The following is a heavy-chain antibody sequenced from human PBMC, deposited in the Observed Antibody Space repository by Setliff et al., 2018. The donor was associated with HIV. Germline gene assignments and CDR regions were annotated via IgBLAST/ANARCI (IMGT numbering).Heavy chain of an antibody. D-gene: IGHD3-3*01. CDR1: GGSISSYY. CDR2: IYYSGST. V-gene: IGHV4-59*08. CDR3: ASFDYNNFGFDS. Sequence: SETLSLTCTVSGGSISSYYWTWLRQPPGKGLEWIGYIYYSGSTNYNPSLKSRVTISVDTSKNQFSLKLSSVTAADTAVYYCASFDYNNFGFDSWGQGTLVTVSS. J-gene: IGHJ5*01.